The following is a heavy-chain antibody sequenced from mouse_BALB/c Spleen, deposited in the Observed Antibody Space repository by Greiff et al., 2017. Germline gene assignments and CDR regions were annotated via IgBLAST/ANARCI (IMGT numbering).Heavy chain of an antibody. CDR2: ISCYNGAT. Sequence: LVKTGASVKISCKASGYSFTGYYMHWVKQSHGKSLEWIGYISCYNGATSYNQKFTGKATFTVDTSSSTAYMQFNSLTSEDSAVYYCARGGLRQELDFYYFDYWGQGTTLTVSS. V-gene: IGHV1S34*01. CDR1: GYSFTGYY. J-gene: IGHJ2*01. D-gene: IGHD2-4*01. CDR3: ARGGLRQELDFYYFDY.